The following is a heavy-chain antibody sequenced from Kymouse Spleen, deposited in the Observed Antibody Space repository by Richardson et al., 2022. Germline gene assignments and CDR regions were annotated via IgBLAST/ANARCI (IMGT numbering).Heavy chain of an antibody. J-gene: IGHJ6*02. Sequence: EVQLVESGGGLVQPGGSLRLSCAASGFTFSSYSMNWVRQAPGKGLEWVSYISSSSSTIYYADSVKGRFTISRDNAKNSLYLQMNSLRDEDTAVYYCARDDWNDYYYYGMDVWGQGTTVTVSS. V-gene: IGHV3-48*02. CDR3: ARDDWNDYYYYGMDV. D-gene: IGHD1-1*01,IGHD1-20*01. CDR2: ISSSSSTI. CDR1: GFTFSSYS.